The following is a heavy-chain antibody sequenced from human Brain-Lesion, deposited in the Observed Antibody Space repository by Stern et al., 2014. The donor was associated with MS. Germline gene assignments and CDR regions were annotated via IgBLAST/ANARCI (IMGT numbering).Heavy chain of an antibody. V-gene: IGHV3-11*01. CDR3: ARGPRRYYGSESPNTYYYGMDV. CDR1: GFIFSDYY. CDR2: IGRSGDSI. J-gene: IGHJ6*02. D-gene: IGHD3-10*01. Sequence: VQLVESGGGLVKPGGSLRLSCAASGFIFSDYYMSWIRQAPGKGLEWVSYIGRSGDSIYYADAVKGRFTIPRDNAKNSLYLQMNSLRAEYTAVYYCARGPRRYYGSESPNTYYYGMDVWGQGTTVTVSS.